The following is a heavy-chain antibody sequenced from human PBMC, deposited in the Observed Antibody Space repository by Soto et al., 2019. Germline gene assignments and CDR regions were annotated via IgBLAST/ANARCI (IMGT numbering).Heavy chain of an antibody. Sequence: QVQLVESGGGVVQPGRSLRLSCAASGFTFSSYGMHWVRQAPGKGLEWVAVISYDGSNKYYADSVKGRFTISRDNSNNTLYLQMNSLRAEDTAVYYCASRGIVVVPAAFWDGGMDVWGQGTTVTVSS. V-gene: IGHV3-30*03. CDR1: GFTFSSYG. CDR3: ASRGIVVVPAAFWDGGMDV. J-gene: IGHJ6*02. CDR2: ISYDGSNK. D-gene: IGHD2-2*01.